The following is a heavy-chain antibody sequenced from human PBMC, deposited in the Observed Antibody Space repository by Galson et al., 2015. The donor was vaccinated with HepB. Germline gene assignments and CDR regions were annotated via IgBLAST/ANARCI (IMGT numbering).Heavy chain of an antibody. Sequence: SLRLSCAASGFTVSSNYMSWVRQAPGKGLEWVSVIYSGGSTYYADSVKGRFTISRDNSKNTLYLQMNSLRAEDTAVYYCASHGSGSYYFDYWGQGTLVTVSS. CDR2: IYSGGST. CDR1: GFTVSSNY. V-gene: IGHV3-53*01. D-gene: IGHD3-10*01. CDR3: ASHGSGSYYFDY. J-gene: IGHJ4*02.